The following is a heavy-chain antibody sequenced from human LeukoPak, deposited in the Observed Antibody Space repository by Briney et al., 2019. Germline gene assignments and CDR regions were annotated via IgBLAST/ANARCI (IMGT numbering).Heavy chain of an antibody. CDR2: ISSSSSTI. V-gene: IGHV3-48*02. D-gene: IGHD5-12*01. J-gene: IGHJ4*02. CDR3: ARDLGGYEDC. Sequence: GGSLRLSCAASGFTFSNYNMNWVRQAPGKGPEWVSYISSSSSTIKYADSVKGRFTISRDNAKNSLYLQMNSLRDEDTAVYYCARDLGGYEDCWGQGTLVSVSS. CDR1: GFTFSNYN.